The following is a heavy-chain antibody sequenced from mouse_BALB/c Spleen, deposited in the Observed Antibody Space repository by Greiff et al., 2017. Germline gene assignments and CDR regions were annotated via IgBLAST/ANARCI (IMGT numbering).Heavy chain of an antibody. V-gene: IGHV1-42*01. D-gene: IGHD2-14*01. J-gene: IGHJ2*01. CDR3: TRSGRYDEYYFDY. CDR2: INPSTGGT. CDR1: GYTFTGYY. Sequence: VQLQQSGPELVKPGASVKISCKASGYTFTGYYMHWVQQSPENSLEWIGEINPSTGGTSYNQKFKGKATFTVDNSSSTAYMQLKSLTSEESAVYDCTRSGRYDEYYFDYWGQGTTLTVSS.